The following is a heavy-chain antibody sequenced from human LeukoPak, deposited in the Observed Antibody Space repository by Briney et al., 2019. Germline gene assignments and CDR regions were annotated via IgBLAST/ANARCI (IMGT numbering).Heavy chain of an antibody. CDR3: AREQVVVGRGYYGMDV. CDR1: GFTFSDYG. V-gene: IGHV3-23*01. J-gene: IGHJ6*02. D-gene: IGHD2-2*01. Sequence: GVSLRLSCAASGFTFSDYGMRWVRQAPGKGLEWDSAISDSGGTTYYADSVKGRFTISRDNSMNTLYLQMNSLRVDDTAVYYCAREQVVVGRGYYGMDVWGQGTTVTVS. CDR2: ISDSGGTT.